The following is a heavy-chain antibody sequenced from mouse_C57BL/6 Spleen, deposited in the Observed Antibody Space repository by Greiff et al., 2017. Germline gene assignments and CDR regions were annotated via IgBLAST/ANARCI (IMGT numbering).Heavy chain of an antibody. J-gene: IGHJ2*01. CDR2: IDPSDSET. CDR1: GYTFTSYW. D-gene: IGHD2-1*01. V-gene: IGHV1-52*01. CDR3: ARRGALYGNYVREFDY. Sequence: QVQLQQPGAELVRPGSSVKLSCKASGYTFTSYWMHWVKQRPIQGLEWIGNIDPSDSETHSNQKFKDKATLTVDKSSSTAYMQLSSLTSEDSAVYYCARRGALYGNYVREFDYWGQGTTLTVSS.